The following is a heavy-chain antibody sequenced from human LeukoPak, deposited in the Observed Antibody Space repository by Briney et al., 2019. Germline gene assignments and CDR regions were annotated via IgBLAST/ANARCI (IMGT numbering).Heavy chain of an antibody. Sequence: GGSLRLSCAASGFTFSSYAMSWVRQASGKGLEWVSAISGSGGSTYYADSVKGRFTISRDNAKNSLYLQMNSLRAEDTAVYYCAKDGYCSGGTCSGIRGDIWGQGTMVTVSS. J-gene: IGHJ3*02. V-gene: IGHV3-23*01. CDR2: ISGSGGST. D-gene: IGHD2-15*01. CDR3: AKDGYCSGGTCSGIRGDI. CDR1: GFTFSSYA.